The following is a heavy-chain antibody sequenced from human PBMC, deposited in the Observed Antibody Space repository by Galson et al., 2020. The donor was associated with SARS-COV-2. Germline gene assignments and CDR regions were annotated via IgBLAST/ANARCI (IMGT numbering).Heavy chain of an antibody. D-gene: IGHD2-21*02. V-gene: IGHV4-59*01. J-gene: IGHJ6*02. Sequence: SETLSLTCTVSGGSISSSYWSWIRQHPGKGLEWIGYIYYSGSTNYNPSLKSRVTISVDTSKNQFSLELSSVTAADTAVYYCARGGPTVVTYYYYYGMDVWGQGTTVTVSS. CDR2: IYYSGST. CDR3: ARGGPTVVTYYYYYGMDV. CDR1: GGSISSSY.